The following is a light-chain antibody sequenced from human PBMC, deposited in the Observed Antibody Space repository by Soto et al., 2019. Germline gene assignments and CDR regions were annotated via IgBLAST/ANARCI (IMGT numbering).Light chain of an antibody. V-gene: IGKV3-15*01. CDR2: DVS. CDR3: QQYNNLPFP. Sequence: EIRMTQSPATVSVSPGDRAVLSPRASQSITTNLAWYQQKSGQSPRLLIYDVSHRASGVPARFSGSGSETDFTLTISGLQSEDSAGYYCQQYNNLPFPFGQGTLLEIK. J-gene: IGKJ5*01. CDR1: QSITTN.